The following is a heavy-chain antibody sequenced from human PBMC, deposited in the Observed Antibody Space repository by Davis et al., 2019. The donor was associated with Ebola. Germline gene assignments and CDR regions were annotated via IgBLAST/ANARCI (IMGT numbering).Heavy chain of an antibody. CDR1: ADSDPCGG. J-gene: IGHJ6*04. D-gene: IGHD5-18*01. CDR3: ARGWLRAGMDV. Sequence: LTCAISADSDPCGGWNWIRQPPSRGLEWLGRTYYSSKWYNDYAVSVKSRITINPDTPKNQFSLQLNSVTPEDTALYYCARGWLRAGMDVWSEGTTVTVSS. V-gene: IGHV6-1*01. CDR2: TYYSSKWYN.